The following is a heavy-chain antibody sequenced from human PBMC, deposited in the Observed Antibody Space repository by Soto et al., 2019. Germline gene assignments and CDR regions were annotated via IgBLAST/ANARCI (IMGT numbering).Heavy chain of an antibody. D-gene: IGHD6-19*01. CDR3: ARETYLQWLVLDY. CDR2: VYTSGST. V-gene: IGHV4-4*07. CDR1: GDSITNYY. J-gene: IGHJ4*02. Sequence: SETLSLTCTVSGDSITNYYWNWMRQPAGKGLEWIGSVYTSGSTNYNPSLKSRVTMSVDTSKNQFSLKLISVTAADTAVYYCARETYLQWLVLDYWGQGALVTVSS.